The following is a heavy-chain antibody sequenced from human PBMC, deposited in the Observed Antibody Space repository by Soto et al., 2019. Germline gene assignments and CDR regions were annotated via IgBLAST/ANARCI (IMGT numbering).Heavy chain of an antibody. CDR2: INKRGENT. J-gene: IGHJ3*01. CDR1: EFPYNNYG. V-gene: IGHV3-23*01. CDR3: AKDRNYYAGGDYTAGVGFDV. D-gene: IGHD3-22*01. Sequence: PVGSLSLSCAASEFPYNNYGMSWVRPPPWEVLEWGSGINKRGENTYYADYVKGRSNISRDNSKNTLSLKMSSLRAEDTAVYYCAKDRNYYAGGDYTAGVGFDVWGQGTVVTVSS.